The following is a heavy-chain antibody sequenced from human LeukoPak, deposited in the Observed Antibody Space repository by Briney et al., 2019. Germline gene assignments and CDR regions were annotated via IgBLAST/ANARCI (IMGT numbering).Heavy chain of an antibody. J-gene: IGHJ4*02. CDR1: GGSISSYY. D-gene: IGHD6-19*01. V-gene: IGHV4-4*07. CDR2: IYTSGSI. Sequence: SETLSLTCTVSGGSISSYYWSWIRQPAGKGLEWIGRIYTSGSINYNPSLKSRVTMSVDTSKNQFSLKLSSVTAADTAVYYCATERRYSSGRWDYYFEKWGQGTPVTVPS. CDR3: ATERRYSSGRWDYYFEK.